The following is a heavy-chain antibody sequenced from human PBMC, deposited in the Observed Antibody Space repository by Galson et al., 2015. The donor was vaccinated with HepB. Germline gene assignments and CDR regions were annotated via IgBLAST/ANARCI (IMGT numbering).Heavy chain of an antibody. V-gene: IGHV3-21*01. CDR1: GFTFSSYS. J-gene: IGHJ4*02. CDR2: ISSSSYI. CDR3: ARDRGGYSYGRTSHPLDY. Sequence: SLRLSCAASGFTFSSYSMNWVRQAPGKGLEWVSSISSSSYIYYADSVKGRFTISRDNAKNSLYLQMNSLRAEDTAAYYCARDRGGYSYGRTSHPLDYWGQGTLVTVSS. D-gene: IGHD5-18*01.